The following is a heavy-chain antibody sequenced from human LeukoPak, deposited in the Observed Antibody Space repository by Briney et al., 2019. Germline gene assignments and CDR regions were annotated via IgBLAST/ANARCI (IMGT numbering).Heavy chain of an antibody. CDR2: IRYDGSNK. CDR1: GFTFSSYS. V-gene: IGHV3-30*02. J-gene: IGHJ4*02. D-gene: IGHD3-10*01. Sequence: GGSLRLSCAASGFTFSSYSMNWVRQAPGKGLEWVAFIRYDGSNKYYADSVKGRFTISRDNSKNTLYLQMNSLRAEDTAVYYCAKEIIADFTRGGQGTLVTVSS. CDR3: AKEIIADFTR.